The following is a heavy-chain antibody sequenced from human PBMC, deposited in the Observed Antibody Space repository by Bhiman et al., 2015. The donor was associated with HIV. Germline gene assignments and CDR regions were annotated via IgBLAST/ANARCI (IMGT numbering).Heavy chain of an antibody. CDR3: TWDYYLNY. D-gene: IGHD1-7*01. J-gene: IGHJ4*02. CDR1: GFTFSTYW. V-gene: IGHV3-7*05. CDR2: IKEDGSDK. Sequence: EVQLVESGGDLVQPGGSLRLSCAASGFTFSTYWMSWVRQAPGKGLEWVANIKEDGSDKYYGLCEGPIHHLQRQRQELTISAMNSLRAEDTAVYYCTWDYYLNYWGQGTLVTVSS.